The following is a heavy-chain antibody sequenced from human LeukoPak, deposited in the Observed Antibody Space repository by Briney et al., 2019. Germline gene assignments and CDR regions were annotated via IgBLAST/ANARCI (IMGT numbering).Heavy chain of an antibody. J-gene: IGHJ6*03. D-gene: IGHD6-6*01. CDR3: ARVGMSSSSPFYYYYYYMDV. CDR2: ISYDGSNK. CDR1: GFTFSSYG. V-gene: IGHV3-30*19. Sequence: GGSLRLSCAASGFTFSSYGMHWVRQAPGKGLEWVAVISYDGSNKYYADSVKGRFTISRDNSKNTLYLQMNSLRAEDTAVYYCARVGMSSSSPFYYYYYYMDVWGKGTTVTVSS.